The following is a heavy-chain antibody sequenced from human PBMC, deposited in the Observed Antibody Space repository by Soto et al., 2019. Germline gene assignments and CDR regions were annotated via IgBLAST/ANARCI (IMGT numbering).Heavy chain of an antibody. CDR3: AKDCRRLAVTGSAFDS. J-gene: IGHJ4*02. CDR2: ISGSGGHS. Sequence: EVQLLESGGGFVQPGGSLRLSCAASGFTFNDYAMAWVRQAPGQGLEWVSSISGSGGHSSYVDSVRGRFTISRDNVNNILSLDMSDPRAEDTALYYCAKDCRRLAVTGSAFDSWGQGALVTVSS. D-gene: IGHD6-19*01. V-gene: IGHV3-23*01. CDR1: GFTFNDYA.